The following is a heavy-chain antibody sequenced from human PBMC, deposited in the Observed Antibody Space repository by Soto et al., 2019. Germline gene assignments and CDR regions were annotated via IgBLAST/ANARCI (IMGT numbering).Heavy chain of an antibody. CDR3: ERGGHVVVVTAALDY. CDR2: VNPSGGHT. J-gene: IGHJ4*02. CDR1: GDTFTDYY. V-gene: IGHV1-46*01. Sequence: QVQLMQSGAEVKKPGASVKVSCKASGDTFTDYYIHWVRQAPGQGLEWMGTVNPSGGHTTYAQHFLGRVTMTRDTSTSTLYMELTSLTSDDTAIYYCERGGHVVVVTAALDYWGQGTLVPVSS. D-gene: IGHD2-21*02.